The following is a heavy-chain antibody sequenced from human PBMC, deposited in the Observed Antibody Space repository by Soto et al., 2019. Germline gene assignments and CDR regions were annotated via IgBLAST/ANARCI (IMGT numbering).Heavy chain of an antibody. V-gene: IGHV4-34*01. D-gene: IGHD3-16*01. CDR2: INHSGST. J-gene: IGHJ6*02. CDR3: ARGRGYAYGYNFYGMDV. Sequence: KTSETLSLTCGVYRGSFSGFYWTWVRQTPGKGLEWIGEINHSGSTNYNPSLKNRVTISVDRSTNYFSLRMTSVTAADAAVYYCARGRGYAYGYNFYGMDVWGQGTTVT. CDR1: RGSFSGFY.